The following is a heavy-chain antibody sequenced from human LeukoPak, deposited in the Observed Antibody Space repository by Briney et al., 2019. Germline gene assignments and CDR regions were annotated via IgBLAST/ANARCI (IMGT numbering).Heavy chain of an antibody. J-gene: IGHJ4*02. V-gene: IGHV3-74*01. CDR3: ARDRYSYGYDY. CDR2: INSDGSST. CDR1: GFTFSSYW. Sequence: PGGSLRLSCAASGFTFSSYWMHWVRQAPGKGLVWVSRINSDGSSTSYADSVKGRFTISRDNAKNTLHLQMNSLRAEDTAVYYCARDRYSYGYDYWGQGTLVTVSS. D-gene: IGHD5-18*01.